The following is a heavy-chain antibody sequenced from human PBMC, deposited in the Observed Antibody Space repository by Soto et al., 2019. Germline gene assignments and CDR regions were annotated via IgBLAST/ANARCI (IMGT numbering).Heavy chain of an antibody. CDR1: GGSISSGGYY. Sequence: TLSLTCTVSGGSISSGGYYWSWIRQHPGKGLEWIGYIYYSGSTYYNPSLKSRVTISVDTSKNQFSLKLSSVTAADTAVYYCARSRGYSYGYGGYYYGMDVWGQGTTVTVSS. V-gene: IGHV4-31*03. CDR2: IYYSGST. D-gene: IGHD5-18*01. CDR3: ARSRGYSYGYGGYYYGMDV. J-gene: IGHJ6*02.